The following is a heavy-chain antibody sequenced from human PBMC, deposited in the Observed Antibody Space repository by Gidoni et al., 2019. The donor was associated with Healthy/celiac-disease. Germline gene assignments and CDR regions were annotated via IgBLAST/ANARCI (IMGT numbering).Heavy chain of an antibody. V-gene: IGHV4-39*01. Sequence: QLQLQESGPGLVKPSETLSLTCTVSGGSISSSSYYWGWIRQPPGKGLEWIGSIYYSGSTYYNPSLKSRVTISVDTSKNQFSLKLSSVTAADTAVYYCARHRGSSSGFDPWGQGTLVTVSS. J-gene: IGHJ5*02. CDR2: IYYSGST. CDR1: GGSISSSSYY. CDR3: ARHRGSSSGFDP. D-gene: IGHD6-6*01.